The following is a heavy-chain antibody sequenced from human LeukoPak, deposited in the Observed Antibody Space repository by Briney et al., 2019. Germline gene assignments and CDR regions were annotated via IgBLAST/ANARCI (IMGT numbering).Heavy chain of an antibody. V-gene: IGHV4-59*01. CDR1: GGSIRSYY. D-gene: IGHD4-17*01. CDR3: ARDGANYGDRYYYYGMDV. J-gene: IGHJ6*02. Sequence: PSETLSLTCTVSGGSIRSYYWSWIRQPPGKGLEWIGYIYYSGSTNYNPSLKSRVTISVDTSKNQFSLKLSSVTAADTAMYYCARDGANYGDRYYYYGMDVWGQGTTVTVSS. CDR2: IYYSGST.